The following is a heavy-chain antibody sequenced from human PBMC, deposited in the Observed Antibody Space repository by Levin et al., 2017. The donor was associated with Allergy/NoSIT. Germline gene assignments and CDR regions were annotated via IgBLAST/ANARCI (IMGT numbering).Heavy chain of an antibody. V-gene: IGHV1-69*13. CDR1: GGTFSSYA. D-gene: IGHD6-19*01. CDR3: ARGSSGRSHDAFDI. Sequence: SVKVSCKASGGTFSSYAISWVRQAPGQGLEWMGGIIPIFGTANYAQKFQGRVTITADESTSTAYMELSSLRSEDTAVYYCARGSSGRSHDAFDIWGQGTMVTVSS. J-gene: IGHJ3*02. CDR2: IIPIFGTA.